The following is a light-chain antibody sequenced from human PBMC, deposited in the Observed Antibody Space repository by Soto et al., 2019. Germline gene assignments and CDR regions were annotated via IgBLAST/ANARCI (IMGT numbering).Light chain of an antibody. Sequence: SVLTQPASVSGAPGQSITISCSGTSSDVGGYNYVFWYQHHPGKAPKLMIYDVSNRPSGVSNRFSGSKSGNTASLTISGLQAEDEADYYCSSYTSSSTYVFGTGTKVTLL. CDR3: SSYTSSSTYV. CDR1: SSDVGGYNY. CDR2: DVS. V-gene: IGLV2-14*03. J-gene: IGLJ1*01.